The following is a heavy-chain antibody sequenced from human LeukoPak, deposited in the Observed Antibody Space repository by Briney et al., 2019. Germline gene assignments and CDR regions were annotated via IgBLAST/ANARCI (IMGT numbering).Heavy chain of an antibody. Sequence: ASVKVSCKASGYTFTGYYMHWVRQAPGQGLEWMGWINPNSGGTNYAQKFQGRVTMTRDTSISTAYMELSRLRSDDTAVYYCARAPDLSLRGFTISSGWYYQFWGQGTLVTVSS. CDR3: ARAPDLSLRGFTISSGWYYQF. J-gene: IGHJ4*02. CDR2: INPNSGGT. D-gene: IGHD6-19*01. CDR1: GYTFTGYY. V-gene: IGHV1-2*02.